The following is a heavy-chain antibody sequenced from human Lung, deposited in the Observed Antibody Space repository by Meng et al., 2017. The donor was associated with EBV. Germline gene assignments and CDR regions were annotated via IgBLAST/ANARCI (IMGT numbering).Heavy chain of an antibody. CDR2: INDSGST. Sequence: RWGAGLLKPSGTLSLPCAVYGGSFSGSFSGYYWSWIRQAPGKGLEWIGEINDSGSTDYNPSLKSRLTISVDRSKSQFSLELSSVTAADTAVYYCARSTFDYWGQGTLVTVSS. D-gene: IGHD1-26*01. V-gene: IGHV4-34*01. CDR3: ARSTFDY. J-gene: IGHJ4*02. CDR1: GGSFSGSFSGYY.